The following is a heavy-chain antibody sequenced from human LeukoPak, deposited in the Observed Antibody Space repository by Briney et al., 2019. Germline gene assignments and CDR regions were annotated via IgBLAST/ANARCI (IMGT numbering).Heavy chain of an antibody. V-gene: IGHV1-69*05. Sequence: ASVKVSCKASGGTFSSYAISWVRQAPGQGLEWMGRIIPIFGTANYAQKLQGRVTITTDESTSTAYMELHSFNFEDTAVYYCARVSDGFGDPALYYYMDVWGKGTTVTVSS. D-gene: IGHD3-10*01. CDR2: IIPIFGTA. CDR1: GGTFSSYA. CDR3: ARVSDGFGDPALYYYMDV. J-gene: IGHJ6*03.